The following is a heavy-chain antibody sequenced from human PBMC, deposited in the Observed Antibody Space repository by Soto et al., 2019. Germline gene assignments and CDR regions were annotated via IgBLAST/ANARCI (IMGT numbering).Heavy chain of an antibody. J-gene: IGHJ6*02. CDR1: AGSISTTNW. V-gene: IGHV4-4*02. CDR3: AISSGSAYGLDV. D-gene: IGHD3-10*01. CDR2: IYHTGTT. Sequence: SETLSLTCAVSAGSISTTNWYVWVRQPPGMGLEWIGEIYHTGTTTYNPSLKSRVTMSVDTSKNQFSLRLSFVTAADTAVYYCAISSGSAYGLDVWGPGATVTVSS.